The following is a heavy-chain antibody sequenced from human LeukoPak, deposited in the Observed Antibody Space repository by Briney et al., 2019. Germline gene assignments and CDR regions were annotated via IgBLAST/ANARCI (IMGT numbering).Heavy chain of an antibody. J-gene: IGHJ6*03. V-gene: IGHV4-34*01. D-gene: IGHD5-24*01. CDR2: INHSGNT. Sequence: ETLSLTCAVYGGSFSGYYWSWIRQPPGKGLEWIGEINHSGNTNYNPSLKSRVTILVDTSKNQFSLKLSSVTAADTAVYYCARDAGGYNTRYYYYYYMDVWGKGTTVTISS. CDR1: GGSFSGYY. CDR3: ARDAGGYNTRYYYYYYMDV.